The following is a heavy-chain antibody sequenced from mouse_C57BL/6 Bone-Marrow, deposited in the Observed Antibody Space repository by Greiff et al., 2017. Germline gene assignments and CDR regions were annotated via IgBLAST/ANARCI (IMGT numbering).Heavy chain of an antibody. CDR3: TRLWFAY. CDR1: GYTFTDYD. CDR2: IDPETGGT. Sequence: VQLQQSGAELVRPGASVTLSCKASGYTFTDYDMHWVKQTPVHGLEWIGAIDPETGGTAYNQKFKGKAILTADKSSSTAYMGLRSLTSEDSAVYYCTRLWFAYWGQGTLVTVSA. J-gene: IGHJ3*01. V-gene: IGHV1-15*01.